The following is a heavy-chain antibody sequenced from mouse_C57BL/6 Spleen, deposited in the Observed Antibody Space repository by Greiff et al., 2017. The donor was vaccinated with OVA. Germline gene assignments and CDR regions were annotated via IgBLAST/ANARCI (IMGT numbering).Heavy chain of an antibody. CDR1: GFTFSDYG. Sequence: EVHLVESGGGLVKPGGSLKLSCAASGFTFSDYGMHWVRQAPEKGLEWVAYISSGSSTFYYADTVKGRFTISRDNAKNTLFLQMTSLRSEDTAMYYCARSLYYGSIYFDYWGQGTTLTVSS. CDR3: ARSLYYGSIYFDY. V-gene: IGHV5-17*01. CDR2: ISSGSSTF. D-gene: IGHD1-1*01. J-gene: IGHJ2*01.